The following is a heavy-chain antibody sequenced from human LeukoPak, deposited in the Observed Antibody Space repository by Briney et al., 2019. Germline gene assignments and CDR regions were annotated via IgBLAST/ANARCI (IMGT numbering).Heavy chain of an antibody. CDR3: ARVVIRGSGSYYNSAFDI. J-gene: IGHJ3*02. D-gene: IGHD3-10*01. CDR2: INPNSGGT. Sequence: ASVKVSCKASGYTFTGYYMHWVRQAPGQGLEWMGWINPNSGGTNYAQKFQGRVTMTRDTSISTAYMELSRLRSDDTAVYYCARVVIRGSGSYYNSAFDIWGQGTMVTVSS. CDR1: GYTFTGYY. V-gene: IGHV1-2*02.